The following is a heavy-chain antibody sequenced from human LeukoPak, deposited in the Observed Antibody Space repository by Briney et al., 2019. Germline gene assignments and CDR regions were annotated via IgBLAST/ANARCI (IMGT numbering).Heavy chain of an antibody. V-gene: IGHV4-38-2*02. D-gene: IGHD2-8*02. CDR2: IYHSGST. CDR3: AGFREYWDWHFDL. Sequence: SETLSLTCTVSGYSISSGYYWGWIRQPPGKGLEWIGNIYHSGSTYYNPSLKSRVTISVDTSKNKFSLMLTSVTAADTAVYYCAGFREYWDWHFDLWGRGAPVTVSP. CDR1: GYSISSGYY. J-gene: IGHJ2*01.